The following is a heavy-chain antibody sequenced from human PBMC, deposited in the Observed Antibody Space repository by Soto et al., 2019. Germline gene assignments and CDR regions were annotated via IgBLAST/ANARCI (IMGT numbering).Heavy chain of an antibody. CDR2: IYYSGST. CDR3: ARASVDRFPTYGDYEDTLGRKFDY. Sequence: SETLSLTCTVSGGSISSYYWSWIRQPPGKGLEWIGYIYYSGSTNYNPSLKSRVTISVDTSKNQFSLKLSSVTAADTAVYYCARASVDRFPTYGDYEDTLGRKFDYWGQGTLVTVSS. D-gene: IGHD4-17*01. CDR1: GGSISSYY. J-gene: IGHJ4*02. V-gene: IGHV4-59*01.